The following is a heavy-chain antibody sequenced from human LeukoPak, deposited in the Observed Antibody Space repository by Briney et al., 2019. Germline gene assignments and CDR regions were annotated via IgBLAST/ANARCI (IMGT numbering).Heavy chain of an antibody. CDR2: IYSGGST. CDR3: ARYYYDSSGYYGHIDY. D-gene: IGHD3-22*01. J-gene: IGHJ4*02. V-gene: IGHV3-53*01. CDR1: GFTVSSNY. Sequence: PGGSLRLSCAASGFTVSSNYMSWVRQAPGKGLEWVSVIYSGGSTYYADSVKGRFTISRDNSKNTLYLQMNSLRAEDTAVYYCARYYYDSSGYYGHIDYWAREPWSPSPQ.